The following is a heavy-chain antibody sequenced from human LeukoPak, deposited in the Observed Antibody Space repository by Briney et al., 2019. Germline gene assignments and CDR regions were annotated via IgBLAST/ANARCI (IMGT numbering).Heavy chain of an antibody. CDR1: GGSISSGGYY. J-gene: IGHJ4*02. CDR2: IYHSGST. Sequence: SQTLSLTCTVSGGSISSGGYYWSWIRQPPGKGLEWIGYIYHSGSTYYNPSLKSRVTISVDRSKNQFSLKLNSVTAADTAVYYCARGGGSFGRLDYWGQGTLVTVSS. D-gene: IGHD3-16*01. V-gene: IGHV4-30-2*01. CDR3: ARGGGSFGRLDY.